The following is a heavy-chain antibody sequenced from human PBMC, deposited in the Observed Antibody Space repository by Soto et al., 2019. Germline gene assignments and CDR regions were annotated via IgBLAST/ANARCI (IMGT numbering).Heavy chain of an antibody. D-gene: IGHD5-18*01. CDR1: GFTFGNYW. CDR2: IDGDGSNT. Sequence: DVRLVESGGGLVQPGGSLRLSCAASGFTFGNYWMHWVRQAQGKGLVRVSRIDGDGSNTTYADSVKGRFTISRDNAKNTLYLQMNSLRAEDTALYYCARGYSYGYRIDYWGEGTLVTVSS. J-gene: IGHJ4*02. V-gene: IGHV3-74*01. CDR3: ARGYSYGYRIDY.